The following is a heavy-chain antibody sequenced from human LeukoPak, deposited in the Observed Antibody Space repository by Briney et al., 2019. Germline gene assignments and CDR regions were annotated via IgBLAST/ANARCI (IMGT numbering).Heavy chain of an antibody. CDR2: IYTSGST. Sequence: PSETLSLTCTVSGGSISSYYWSWIRQPAGKGLEWIGRIYTSGSTNYNPSLKSRVTISVDTSKNQFSLKLSSVTAADTAVYYCARSRRKGPVSLSFDYWGQGTLVTVSS. CDR1: GGSISSYY. CDR3: ARSRRKGPVSLSFDY. D-gene: IGHD3-16*01. V-gene: IGHV4-4*07. J-gene: IGHJ4*02.